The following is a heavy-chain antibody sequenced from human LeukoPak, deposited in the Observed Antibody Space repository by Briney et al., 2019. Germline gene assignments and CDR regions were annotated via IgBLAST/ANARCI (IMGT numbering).Heavy chain of an antibody. CDR1: GGSVSSSY. J-gene: IGHJ4*02. D-gene: IGHD1-1*01. V-gene: IGHV4-59*02. CDR2: IHYSGST. Sequence: SETLSLTCTVSGGSVSSSYWSWLRQPPGKGLEWIGYIHYSGSTNYNPSLKSRVTISVDTSKNQFSLKLSSVTAADTAVYYCARVGNWNDLDYWGQGTLVTVSS. CDR3: ARVGNWNDLDY.